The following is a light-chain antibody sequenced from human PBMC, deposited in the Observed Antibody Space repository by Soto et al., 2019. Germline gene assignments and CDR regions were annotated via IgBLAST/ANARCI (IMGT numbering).Light chain of an antibody. CDR3: QQYGSSPLT. Sequence: EIVLTQSPGTLSLSPGEPAAFTRRASQSVSRNLGWYQQRPGQPPRLLIYDASKRATGIPTRFSGSGSGTDFTLTISRLEPEDFAVYYCQQYGSSPLTFGGGTKVDI. CDR1: QSVSRN. J-gene: IGKJ4*01. CDR2: DAS. V-gene: IGKV3-20*01.